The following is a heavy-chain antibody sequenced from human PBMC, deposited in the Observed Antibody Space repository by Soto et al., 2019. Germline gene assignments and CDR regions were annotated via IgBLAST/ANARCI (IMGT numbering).Heavy chain of an antibody. Sequence: SETLSLTCTVSGGSISSGGYYWSWIRQHPGKGLEWIGYIYYSGSTYYNPSLKSQVTISVDTSKNQFSLKLSSVTAADTAVYYCAANWNENWFDPWGQGTLVTVSS. CDR1: GGSISSGGYY. D-gene: IGHD1-1*01. CDR2: IYYSGST. J-gene: IGHJ5*02. V-gene: IGHV4-31*01. CDR3: AANWNENWFDP.